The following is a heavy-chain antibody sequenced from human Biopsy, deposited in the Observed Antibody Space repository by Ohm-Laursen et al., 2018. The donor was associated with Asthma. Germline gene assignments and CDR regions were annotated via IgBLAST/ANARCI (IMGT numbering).Heavy chain of an antibody. J-gene: IGHJ4*01. CDR2: IVFASGAT. V-gene: IGHV1-58*01. CDR1: GVALSGYT. Sequence: ASVKVSCKASGVALSGYTFEWVRQAPGLGLEWIAWIVFASGATNYAQNFQDRLTVTRDMSAGSVSMELRGLSSNDTAVYYCAAGRTSLQGESLIWGQGALVSVSS. CDR3: AAGRTSLQGESLI. D-gene: IGHD2/OR15-2a*01.